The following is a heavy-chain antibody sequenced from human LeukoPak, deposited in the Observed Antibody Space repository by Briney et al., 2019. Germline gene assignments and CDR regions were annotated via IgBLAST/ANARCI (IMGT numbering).Heavy chain of an antibody. CDR2: ISAYNTNT. Sequence: ASVKVSCKASGYKFTSFSINWVRQVPGQGLEWMGWISAYNTNTNYVRKFQGRVTMTRDTSTSTVYMELSSLRSEDTAVYYCARGLVGATAIDYWGQGTLVTVSS. J-gene: IGHJ4*02. D-gene: IGHD1-26*01. V-gene: IGHV1-18*01. CDR1: GYKFTSFS. CDR3: ARGLVGATAIDY.